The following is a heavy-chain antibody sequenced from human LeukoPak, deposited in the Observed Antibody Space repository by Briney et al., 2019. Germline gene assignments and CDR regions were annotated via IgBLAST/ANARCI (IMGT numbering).Heavy chain of an antibody. D-gene: IGHD2-21*02. V-gene: IGHV1-46*01. CDR3: ARVLGDWDYYYGMDV. CDR2: INPSGGST. CDR1: GYTFTSYY. Sequence: GASVKVSCKASGYTFTSYYMHWVRQPPGQGLEWMGIINPSGGSTSYAQKFQGRVTMTRDTSTSTVYMELSSLRSEDTAVYYCARVLGDWDYYYGMDVWGQGTTVTVSS. J-gene: IGHJ6*02.